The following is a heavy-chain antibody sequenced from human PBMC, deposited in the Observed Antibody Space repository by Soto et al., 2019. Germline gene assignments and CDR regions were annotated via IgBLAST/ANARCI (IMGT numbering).Heavy chain of an antibody. CDR2: ISGSGGST. D-gene: IGHD3-3*01. V-gene: IGHV3-23*01. J-gene: IGHJ5*02. Sequence: EVQLLESGGGLVQPGGSLRLSCAASGFTFSNYAMTWVRQAPGKGLESVSSISGSGGSTYYADSVKGRFTISRDNSKNALYLQMNSLRAEDTAVYYCAKGDNFDFWGTFHCFDPWGQGTLVTVSS. CDR1: GFTFSNYA. CDR3: AKGDNFDFWGTFHCFDP.